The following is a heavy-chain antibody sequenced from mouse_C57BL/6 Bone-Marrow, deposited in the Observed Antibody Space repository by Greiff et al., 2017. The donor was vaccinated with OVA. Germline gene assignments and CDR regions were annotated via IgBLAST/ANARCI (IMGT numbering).Heavy chain of an antibody. D-gene: IGHD4-1*01. CDR3: AITGTYPD. CDR1: GFTIKNTY. CDR2: IDPANGNT. V-gene: IGHV14-3*01. J-gene: IGHJ2*01. Sequence: VQLQQSVAELVRPGASVKLSCTASGFTIKNTYMHWVKQRPEQGLEWIGRIDPANGNTKYAPKFQGKATITADTSSNTAYLQLSSLTSEDTAIYYSAITGTYPDWGQGTTLTVSS.